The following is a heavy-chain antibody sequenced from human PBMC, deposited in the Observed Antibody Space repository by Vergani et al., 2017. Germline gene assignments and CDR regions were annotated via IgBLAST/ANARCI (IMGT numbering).Heavy chain of an antibody. J-gene: IGHJ4*02. Sequence: QVQLVQSGAEVKKPGASVKVSCKASGYTFTSDDINWVRQATGQGLEWMGWMNPISGNTGYAQNLQGRLTITRDTSVNTAYMELSSLTSEDMAVYYCARVGCSGGSCYSWGQGTLVTVSS. V-gene: IGHV1-8*03. D-gene: IGHD2-15*01. CDR2: MNPISGNT. CDR1: GYTFTSDD. CDR3: ARVGCSGGSCYS.